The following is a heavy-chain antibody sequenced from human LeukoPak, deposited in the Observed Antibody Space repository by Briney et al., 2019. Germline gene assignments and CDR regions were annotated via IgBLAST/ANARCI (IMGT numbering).Heavy chain of an antibody. CDR3: ARGKDSSSPRNHDAFDI. Sequence: ASVKVSCKASGYTFTSYYMHWVRQAPGQGLEWMGIINPSGGSTSYAQKFQGRVTMTRDTSTSTVHMELSSLRSEDTAVYYCARGKDSSSPRNHDAFDIWGQGTMVTVSS. J-gene: IGHJ3*02. CDR2: INPSGGST. CDR1: GYTFTSYY. D-gene: IGHD6-13*01. V-gene: IGHV1-46*01.